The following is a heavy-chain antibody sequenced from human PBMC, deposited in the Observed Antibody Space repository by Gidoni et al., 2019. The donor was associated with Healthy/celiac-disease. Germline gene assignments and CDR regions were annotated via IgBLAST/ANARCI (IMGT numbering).Heavy chain of an antibody. D-gene: IGHD4-17*01. Sequence: EVQLVESGGGLVKPGGSLRLSCAASGFTFSNAWMSWVRQAPGKGLEWVGRIKSKTDGGTTDYAAPVKGRFTISRDDSKNTLYLQMNSLKTEDTAVYYCTTIDYGGNSALDYWGQGTLVTVSS. CDR2: IKSKTDGGTT. CDR1: GFTFSNAW. CDR3: TTIDYGGNSALDY. J-gene: IGHJ4*02. V-gene: IGHV3-15*01.